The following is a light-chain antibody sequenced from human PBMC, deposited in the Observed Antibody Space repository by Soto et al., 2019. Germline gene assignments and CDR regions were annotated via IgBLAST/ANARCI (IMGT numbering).Light chain of an antibody. CDR1: QSISNW. J-gene: IGKJ1*01. V-gene: IGKV1-5*01. CDR2: DAS. CDR3: QQYNSYSPT. Sequence: DVQMSQSPSTLSASVGDSVTITCRASQSISNWLAWYKQKPGKAPKIMIYDASSLESGVPSRFSGSGSGTEFTLTISSLKPDDFATYYCQQYNSYSPTFGQGTKVDIK.